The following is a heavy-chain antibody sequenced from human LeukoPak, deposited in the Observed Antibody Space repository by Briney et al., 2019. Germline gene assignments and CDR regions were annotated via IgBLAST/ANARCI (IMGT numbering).Heavy chain of an antibody. CDR2: ISSSSGTI. Sequence: PGGSLRLSCAASGFTFSNYSMNWVRQAPGKGLEWVSYISSSSGTIYYADSVKGRFTTSRDNAKNSLYLQMNSLRDEDTALYYCARSFNHWGQGTLVTVSS. CDR1: GFTFSNYS. V-gene: IGHV3-48*02. CDR3: ARSFNH. J-gene: IGHJ1*01.